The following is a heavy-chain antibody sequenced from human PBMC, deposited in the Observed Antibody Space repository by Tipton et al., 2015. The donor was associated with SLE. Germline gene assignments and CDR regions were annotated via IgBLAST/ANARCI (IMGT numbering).Heavy chain of an antibody. D-gene: IGHD6-19*01. CDR2: ITHRGST. Sequence: TLSLTCAVYGGSFSGYYWSWIRQPPGKGLEWIGEITHRGSTNYNPSLKSRVTISVDTSKNQFSLKLSSVTAADTAVYYCARGAGDSPDAFDIWGQGTMVTVSS. CDR3: ARGAGDSPDAFDI. J-gene: IGHJ3*02. CDR1: GGSFSGYY. V-gene: IGHV4-34*01.